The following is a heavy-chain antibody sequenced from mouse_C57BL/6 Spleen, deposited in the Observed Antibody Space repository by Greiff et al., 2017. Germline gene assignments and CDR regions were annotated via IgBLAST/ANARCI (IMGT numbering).Heavy chain of an antibody. D-gene: IGHD1-1*01. Sequence: VKLMESGAELVKPGASVKMSCKASGYTFTTYPIEWMKQNHGKSLEWIGNFHPYNDDTKYNEKFKGKATLTVEKSSSTVYLELSRLTSDDSAVYYCARRATVVEEAWFAYWGQGTLVTVSA. CDR3: ARRATVVEEAWFAY. CDR2: FHPYNDDT. CDR1: GYTFTTYP. V-gene: IGHV1-47*01. J-gene: IGHJ3*01.